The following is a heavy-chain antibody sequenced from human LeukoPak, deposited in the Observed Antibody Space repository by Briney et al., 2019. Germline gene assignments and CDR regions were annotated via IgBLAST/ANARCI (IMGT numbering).Heavy chain of an antibody. V-gene: IGHV3-11*01. CDR3: ARVGQQLDYFDY. D-gene: IGHD6-13*01. Sequence: LSLTCTVSGGSISSSSYYWGWIRQAPGKGLEWVSYISSSGSTIYYADSVKGRFTISRDNAKNSLYLQMNSLRAEDTAVYYCARVGQQLDYFDYWGQGTLVTVSS. CDR1: GGSISSSSYY. J-gene: IGHJ4*02. CDR2: ISSSGSTI.